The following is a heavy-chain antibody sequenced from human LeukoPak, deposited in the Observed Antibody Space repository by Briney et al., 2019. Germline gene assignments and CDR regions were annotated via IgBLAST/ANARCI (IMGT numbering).Heavy chain of an antibody. D-gene: IGHD1-1*01. CDR1: GGTFSSYA. CDR2: IIPIFGTA. V-gene: IGHV1-69*13. J-gene: IGHJ4*02. CDR3: ARVGLGGSYFDY. Sequence: GASVKVSCKASGGTFSSYAISWVRQAPGQGLEWMGGIIPIFGTANYAQKFQGRVTITADESTSTAYMELSSLRSEDTAVYYCARVGLGGSYFDYWGQGTLVTVSS.